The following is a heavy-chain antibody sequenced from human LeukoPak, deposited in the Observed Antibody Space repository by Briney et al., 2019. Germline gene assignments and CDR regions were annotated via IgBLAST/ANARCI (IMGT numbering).Heavy chain of an antibody. V-gene: IGHV4-4*07. Sequence: SETLSLTCTVSGGSISSYYWSWIRQPAGKGLEWIGRIYSSGSINYNPSLRSRVTMSADTSKNQFSLNLRSVTAADTAIYYCARAATGSTYNWFDPWGQGTLVTVSS. J-gene: IGHJ5*02. CDR3: ARAATGSTYNWFDP. CDR2: IYSSGSI. D-gene: IGHD2-2*01. CDR1: GGSISSYY.